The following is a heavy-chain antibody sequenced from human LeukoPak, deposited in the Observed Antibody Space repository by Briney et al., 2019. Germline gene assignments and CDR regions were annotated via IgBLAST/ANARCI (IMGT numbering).Heavy chain of an antibody. CDR3: ARAPDSNYYDSSGSFDY. CDR2: IYYSGST. Sequence: SETLSLTCTVSGGSISSYYWSWIRQPPGKGLEWIGYIYYSGSTNYNPSLKSRVTISVDTSKNQFSLKLSSVTAADTAVYYCARAPDSNYYDSSGSFDYWGQGTLVTVSS. D-gene: IGHD3-22*01. CDR1: GGSISSYY. V-gene: IGHV4-59*01. J-gene: IGHJ4*02.